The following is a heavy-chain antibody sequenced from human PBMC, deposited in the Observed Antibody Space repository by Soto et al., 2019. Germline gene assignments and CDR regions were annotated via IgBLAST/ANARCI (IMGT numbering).Heavy chain of an antibody. CDR2: IYYNGGT. CDR3: ASIVGATSGWFDP. D-gene: IGHD1-26*01. V-gene: IGHV4-30-4*01. J-gene: IGHJ5*02. CDR1: GGSISSGDYY. Sequence: SETLSLTCSVSGGSISSGDYYYTWIRQPPGKGLEWIGYIYYNGGTYYNPSLKGRITISVDTSKNQFSLKLNSVTATDTAVYYCASIVGATSGWFDPWGQGALVTVSS.